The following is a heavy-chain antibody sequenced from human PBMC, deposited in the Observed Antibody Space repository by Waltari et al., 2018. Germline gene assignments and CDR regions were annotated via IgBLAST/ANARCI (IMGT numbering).Heavy chain of an antibody. CDR2: INSSSSYI. V-gene: IGHV3-21*01. Sequence: EVQLVESGGGLVKPGGSLRLSCAASGFTFSSYSMNWVRQAPGKGLEWVSSINSSSSYINYADSVKGRFTISRDNAKNSLYLQMNSLRAEDTAVYYCARVLIAARSMDVWGQGTTVTVSS. J-gene: IGHJ6*02. CDR3: ARVLIAARSMDV. D-gene: IGHD6-6*01. CDR1: GFTFSSYS.